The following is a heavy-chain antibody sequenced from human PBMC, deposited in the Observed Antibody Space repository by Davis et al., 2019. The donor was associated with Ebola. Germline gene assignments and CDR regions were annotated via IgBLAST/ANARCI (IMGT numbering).Heavy chain of an antibody. CDR1: GFTVSSNY. CDR3: ARNSPSEVDSGYRWGDY. V-gene: IGHV3-48*04. Sequence: GESLKISCAASGFTVSSNYMSWVRQAPGKGLEWVSGISWNSGSIGYADSVKGRFTISRDNAKNSLYLQMNSLRAEDTAVYYCARNSPSEVDSGYRWGDYWGQGTLVTVSS. J-gene: IGHJ4*02. CDR2: ISWNSGSI. D-gene: IGHD5-12*01.